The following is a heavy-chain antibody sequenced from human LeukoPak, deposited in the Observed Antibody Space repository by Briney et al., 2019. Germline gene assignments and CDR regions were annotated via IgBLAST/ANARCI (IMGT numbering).Heavy chain of an antibody. CDR2: IYYSGTT. D-gene: IGHD1-26*01. CDR1: GGSISSYY. Sequence: SETLSLTCTVSGGSISSYYWSWIRQPPGKGLEWIGYIYYSGTTNYNPSLKSRLTISVDTSKNQFSLKLTSVTAADTAVYYCARNGSKVGAPGPVGGYFDYWGRGTLVTVSS. CDR3: ARNGSKVGAPGPVGGYFDY. J-gene: IGHJ4*01. V-gene: IGHV4-59*01.